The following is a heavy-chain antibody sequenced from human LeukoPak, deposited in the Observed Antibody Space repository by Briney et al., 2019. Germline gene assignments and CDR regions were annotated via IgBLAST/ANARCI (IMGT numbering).Heavy chain of an antibody. Sequence: SETLSLTCAVYGGSFSGYYWSWIRQPPGKGLEWIGEINHSGSTNYNPSLKSRVTISVDTSKNQFSLKLSSVTAADTAVYYCARGRPHGDLGYWGQGTPVTVSS. J-gene: IGHJ4*02. CDR3: ARGRPHGDLGY. CDR1: GGSFSGYY. D-gene: IGHD4-17*01. V-gene: IGHV4-34*01. CDR2: INHSGST.